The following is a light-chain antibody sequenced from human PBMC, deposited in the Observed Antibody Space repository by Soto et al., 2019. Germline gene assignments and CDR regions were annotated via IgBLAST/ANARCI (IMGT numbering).Light chain of an antibody. CDR1: QSIENK. V-gene: IGKV3-15*01. J-gene: IGKJ1*01. Sequence: IMMTQSPATLSVSPGEGATLSCRASQSIENKLAWYHQRPGQPPRLLIYGASTRATGIPVRFSGSGSGTDFTLYISVLQSEALGVDYCQQYRSWRTVGQWTTLEVK. CDR3: QQYRSWRT. CDR2: GAS.